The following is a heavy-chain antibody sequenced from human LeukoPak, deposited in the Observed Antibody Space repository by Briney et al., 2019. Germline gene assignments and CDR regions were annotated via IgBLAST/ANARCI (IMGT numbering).Heavy chain of an antibody. CDR1: GGSISSYY. D-gene: IGHD5-18*01. Sequence: PSETLSLTCTVSGGSISSYYWSWIRQPPGKGLEWIGYIYYSGSTNHNPSLKSRVTISVDTSKNQFSLKLSSVTAADTAVYYCARDASYSYGYLGYYYYGMDVWGQGTTVTVSS. CDR2: IYYSGST. V-gene: IGHV4-59*01. J-gene: IGHJ6*02. CDR3: ARDASYSYGYLGYYYYGMDV.